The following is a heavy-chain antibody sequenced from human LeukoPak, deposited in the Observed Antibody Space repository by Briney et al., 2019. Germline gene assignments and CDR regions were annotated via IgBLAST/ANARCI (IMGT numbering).Heavy chain of an antibody. D-gene: IGHD3-10*01. V-gene: IGHV1-46*01. CDR3: ARDLAVRGVIKGLRSPNWFDP. CDR2: INPSGGST. CDR1: GYTFTSYY. J-gene: IGHJ5*02. Sequence: ASVKVSCKASGYTFTSYYMHWVRQAPGQGLEWMGIINPSGGSTSYAQKFQGRVTMTRDTSTSTVYMELSSLRSEDTAVYYCARDLAVRGVIKGLRSPNWFDPWGQGTLVTVSS.